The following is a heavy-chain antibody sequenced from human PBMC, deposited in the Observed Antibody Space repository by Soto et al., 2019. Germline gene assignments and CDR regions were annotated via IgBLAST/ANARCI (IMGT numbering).Heavy chain of an antibody. CDR3: AKESGGTFSFDH. Sequence: EVQLVESGGAVVQPGGSLRLSCAASGFTFDDYTMHWVRQAPGKGLEWVSLISWDGADTFYAGSVRGRFTISRDNSKSSLYLHLNTLGTEDTAVYYCAKESGGTFSFDHWGQGILVTVSS. D-gene: IGHD2-15*01. CDR1: GFTFDDYT. J-gene: IGHJ4*02. V-gene: IGHV3-43*01. CDR2: ISWDGADT.